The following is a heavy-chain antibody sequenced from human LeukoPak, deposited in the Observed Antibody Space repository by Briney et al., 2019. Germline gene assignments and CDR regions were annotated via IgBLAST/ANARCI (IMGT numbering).Heavy chain of an antibody. CDR2: IYYSGST. CDR3: ARGGSSGWYYDY. CDR1: GGSVSSGSYY. J-gene: IGHJ4*02. D-gene: IGHD6-19*01. Sequence: PSETLSLTCTVSGGSVSSGSYYWSWIRQPPGKGLEWIGYIYYSGSTNYNPSLKSRVTISVDTSKNQFSLKLSSVTAADTAVYYCARGGSSGWYYDYWGQGTLVTVSS. V-gene: IGHV4-61*01.